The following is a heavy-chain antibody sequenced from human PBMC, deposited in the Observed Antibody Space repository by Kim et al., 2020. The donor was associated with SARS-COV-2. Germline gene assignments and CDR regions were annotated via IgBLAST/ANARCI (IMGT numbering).Heavy chain of an antibody. D-gene: IGHD3-16*01. Sequence: SSGSPLPSPGAGQGRFTIARDNAKNSLYLRMNSLRAEDTAVYYCAVGGGDYWGQGTLVTVSS. J-gene: IGHJ4*02. CDR2: SSGSPL. V-gene: IGHV3-48*01. CDR3: AVGGGDY.